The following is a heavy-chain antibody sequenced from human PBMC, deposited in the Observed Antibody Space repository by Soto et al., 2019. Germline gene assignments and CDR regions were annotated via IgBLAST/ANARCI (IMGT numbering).Heavy chain of an antibody. CDR1: GYTFTYRY. CDR2: ITPFNGNT. J-gene: IGHJ4*02. D-gene: IGHD1-7*01. CDR3: ARSKLELGPLGH. Sequence: SVKVSCKVSGYTFTYRYLHWVRQAPGQALEWMGWITPFNGNTNYAQKFQDRVTITRDRSMSTAYMELSSLRSEDTAMYYCARSKLELGPLGHWGQGTLVTVSS. V-gene: IGHV1-45*02.